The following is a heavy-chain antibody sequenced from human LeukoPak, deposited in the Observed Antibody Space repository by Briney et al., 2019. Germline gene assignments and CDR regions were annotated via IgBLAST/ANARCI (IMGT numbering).Heavy chain of an antibody. V-gene: IGHV4-61*02. CDR3: ARQQTVYYYDSSGYYIRGPDAFDI. CDR1: GGSISSGSYF. J-gene: IGHJ3*02. CDR2: ISTSGST. Sequence: SETLSLTCTVSGGSISSGSYFWTWIRQPAGKGLEWIGRISTSGSTNYNPSLKSRVTISVDTSKNQFSLKLSSVTAADTAVYYCARQQTVYYYDSSGYYIRGPDAFDIWGQGTMVTVSS. D-gene: IGHD3-22*01.